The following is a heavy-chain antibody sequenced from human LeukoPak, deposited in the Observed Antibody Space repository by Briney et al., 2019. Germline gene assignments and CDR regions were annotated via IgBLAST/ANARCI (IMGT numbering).Heavy chain of an antibody. CDR3: ARYVMKGGLDL. V-gene: IGHV3-30*03. J-gene: IGHJ5*02. Sequence: GGSLRLSCAASGFTVSSNYMSWVRQAPGKGLEWVAVISYDGSHIFHVDSVKGRFTISRDNSKITLYLQMDSLRVEDTAVYYCARYVMKGGLDLWGQGTLVTVSS. CDR2: ISYDGSHI. D-gene: IGHD3-10*02. CDR1: GFTVSSNY.